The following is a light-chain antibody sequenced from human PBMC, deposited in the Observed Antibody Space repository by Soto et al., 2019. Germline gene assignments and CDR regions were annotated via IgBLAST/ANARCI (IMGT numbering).Light chain of an antibody. Sequence: DIQMTQSPSSLSASVGDRVTITCRASQGISNYLAWYQQKPGKVPKLLIYATSTLQSGVPSRFSGSRSGTDFTLTISSLQPEDVATYYSQKYNSAPYTFGQGTTLEIK. CDR3: QKYNSAPYT. CDR2: ATS. V-gene: IGKV1-27*01. J-gene: IGKJ2*01. CDR1: QGISNY.